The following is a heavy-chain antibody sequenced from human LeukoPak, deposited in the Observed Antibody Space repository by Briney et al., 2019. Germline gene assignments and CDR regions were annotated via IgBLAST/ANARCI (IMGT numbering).Heavy chain of an antibody. V-gene: IGHV1-46*04. D-gene: IGHD6-19*01. CDR2: VDPSGGST. Sequence: ASVKVSCKASGYPFTSYQMQWVRQAPGQGLEWMGIVDPSGGSTTYAEKLQGRVTMTRDTSTSTVYMELSSLRSEDTAVYYCARGERQWLITVYYYYMDVWGKGTAVTVSS. J-gene: IGHJ6*03. CDR3: ARGERQWLITVYYYYMDV. CDR1: GYPFTSYQ.